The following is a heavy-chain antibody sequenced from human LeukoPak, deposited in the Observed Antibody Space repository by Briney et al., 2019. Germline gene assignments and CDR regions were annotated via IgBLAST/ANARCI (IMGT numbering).Heavy chain of an antibody. V-gene: IGHV1-2*02. CDR1: GYTFTGYF. Sequence: GASVKVSCKSSGYTFTGYFIHWVRQAPGQGLEWMGWINPNSGGINYAQNFQGRVTMTRDTSISTTYMELTRLTSDDTAVYYCARRGAEYTTSSYGWFDPWGQGTLVTVSS. J-gene: IGHJ5*02. D-gene: IGHD6-6*01. CDR3: ARRGAEYTTSSYGWFDP. CDR2: INPNSGGI.